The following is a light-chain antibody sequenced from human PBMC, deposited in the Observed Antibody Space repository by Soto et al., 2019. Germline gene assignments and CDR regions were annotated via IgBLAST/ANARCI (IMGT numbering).Light chain of an antibody. CDR3: QQLNSYPPFT. Sequence: DIQLTQSPSFLSASVGDRVTITCRASQGISSYLAWYQQKPGKAPKVLIFAASTLQSGVPSRFSGSGSGTEFTLTISSLQPEDFATYYCQQLNSYPPFTFGPGTNVHIK. CDR2: AAS. J-gene: IGKJ3*01. CDR1: QGISSY. V-gene: IGKV1-9*01.